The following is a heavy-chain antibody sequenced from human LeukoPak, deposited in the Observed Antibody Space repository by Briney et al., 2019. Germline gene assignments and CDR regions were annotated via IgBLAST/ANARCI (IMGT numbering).Heavy chain of an antibody. CDR1: GVSLSTYY. J-gene: IGHJ4*02. CDR3: ARERPIPRDFDY. CDR2: IYSGRP. Sequence: SETLSLTCTVSGVSLSTYYWSWIRQPPGRALEYVGYIYSGRPNYNPSLKSRVTMTVDTSKKQFSLILRSVTAADTAVYYCARERPIPRDFDYWGQGTLVTVSS. V-gene: IGHV4-59*01.